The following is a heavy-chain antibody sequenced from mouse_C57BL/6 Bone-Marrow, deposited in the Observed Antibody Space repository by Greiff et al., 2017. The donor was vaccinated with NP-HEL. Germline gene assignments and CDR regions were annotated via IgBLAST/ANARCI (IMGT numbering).Heavy chain of an antibody. Sequence: QVQLQQPGTELVKPGASVKLSCKASGYTFTSYWMHWVKQRPGQGLEWIGNINPSNGGTNYNEKFKSKATLTVAKSSSTAYMQLRSLTSEDSAVYYCARGGGELRLPWFAYWGQGTLVTVSA. J-gene: IGHJ3*01. V-gene: IGHV1-53*01. CDR3: ARGGGELRLPWFAY. D-gene: IGHD3-2*02. CDR1: GYTFTSYW. CDR2: INPSNGGT.